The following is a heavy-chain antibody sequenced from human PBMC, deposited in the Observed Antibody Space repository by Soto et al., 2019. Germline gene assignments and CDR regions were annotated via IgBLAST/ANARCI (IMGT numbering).Heavy chain of an antibody. CDR3: ARDIGPDYTYYYGSGSYAGDY. Sequence: GASVKVSGKASGYTFTSYYMHWVRQAPGQGLEWMGIINPSGGSTSYAQKFQGRVTMTRDTSTSTVYMELSSLRSEDTAVYYCARDIGPDYTYYYGSGSYAGDYWGQGTLVTVSS. J-gene: IGHJ4*02. V-gene: IGHV1-46*03. CDR1: GYTFTSYY. CDR2: INPSGGST. D-gene: IGHD3-10*01.